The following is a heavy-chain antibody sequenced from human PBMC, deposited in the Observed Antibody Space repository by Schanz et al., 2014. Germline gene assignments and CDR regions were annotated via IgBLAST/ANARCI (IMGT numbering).Heavy chain of an antibody. V-gene: IGHV3-66*01. CDR1: GFTVSSNH. CDR2: IYSGIGA. J-gene: IGHJ4*02. CDR3: SRVHRYGTSGWGYFDF. Sequence: EGQLAESGGGLVQPGGSLRLSCAASGFTVSSNHMSWVRQAPGKGLEWVSVIYSGIGAYYADSVQDRFTISRDKSKNTVYLQMNRLRAEHTAVYYCSRVHRYGTSGWGYFDFWGQGALVTVSS. D-gene: IGHD3-22*01.